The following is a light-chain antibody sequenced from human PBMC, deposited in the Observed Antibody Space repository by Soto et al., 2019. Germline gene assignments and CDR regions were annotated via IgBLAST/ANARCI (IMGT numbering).Light chain of an antibody. J-gene: IGLJ3*02. CDR3: QTWVTGIVV. CDR1: SGHSSNA. Sequence: QLVLNQSPSASASLGASVTVTCTLSSGHSSNAVAWHQQQPETGPRYLMRLNSDGSHSKGDGIPDRFTGSSSGADRYLTISSLQSEDEADYYCQTWVTGIVVFGGGTKLTVL. CDR2: LNSDGSH. V-gene: IGLV4-69*01.